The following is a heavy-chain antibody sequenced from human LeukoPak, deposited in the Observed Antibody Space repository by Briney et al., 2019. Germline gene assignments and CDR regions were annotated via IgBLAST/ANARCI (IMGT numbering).Heavy chain of an antibody. CDR2: IWYDGSNK. V-gene: IGHV3-33*08. J-gene: IGHJ6*02. D-gene: IGHD2-2*02. CDR1: GFTFSSYG. CDR3: ARGQYCSSTSCYTGGSYYYYGMDV. Sequence: GRSLRLSCAASGFTFSSYGMHWVRQAPGKGLEWVAVIWYDGSNKYYADSVKGRFTISRDNSKNTLYLQMNSLRAEDTAVYYCARGQYCSSTSCYTGGSYYYYGMDVWGQGTTVTVSS.